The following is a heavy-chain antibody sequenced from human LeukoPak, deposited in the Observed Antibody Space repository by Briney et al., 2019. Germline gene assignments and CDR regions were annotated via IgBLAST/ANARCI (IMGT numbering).Heavy chain of an antibody. Sequence: GGSLRLSCAASGFTFSSYSMNWVRQAPGKGLEWVANIKQDGSEKYYVDSVKGRFTISRDNAKNSLYLQMNSLRSEDTAVYYCARDPITMVRGVIGNAFDIWGQGTMVTVSS. D-gene: IGHD3-10*01. J-gene: IGHJ3*02. CDR1: GFTFSSYS. V-gene: IGHV3-7*03. CDR2: IKQDGSEK. CDR3: ARDPITMVRGVIGNAFDI.